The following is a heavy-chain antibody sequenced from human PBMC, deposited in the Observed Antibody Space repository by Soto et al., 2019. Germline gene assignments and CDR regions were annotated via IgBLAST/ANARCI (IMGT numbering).Heavy chain of an antibody. D-gene: IGHD6-6*01. Sequence: QVQLVQSGAEVKKPGSSVKVSCKASGGTFSSYAISWVRQAPGQGLEWMGGIIPIFGTANYAQKFQGRVTITADESTSTAYMELRSLRSEDTAVYYCARGDSSSPTPYYYYGMDVWGQGTTVTVSS. CDR1: GGTFSSYA. CDR2: IIPIFGTA. CDR3: ARGDSSSPTPYYYYGMDV. J-gene: IGHJ6*02. V-gene: IGHV1-69*12.